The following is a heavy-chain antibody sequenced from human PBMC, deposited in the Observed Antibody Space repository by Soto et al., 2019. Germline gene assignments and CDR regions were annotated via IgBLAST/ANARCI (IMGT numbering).Heavy chain of an antibody. CDR3: AHVNLGIAAAGTIYFDY. CDR1: GFSLSTSGVG. Sequence: SGPTLVKPTQTLTLTCTFSGFSLSTSGVGVGWIRQPPGKALEWLALIYWDDDKRYSPSLKSRLTITKDTSKNQVVLTMTNMDPVDTATYYCAHVNLGIAAAGTIYFDYWGQGTLVTVSS. CDR2: IYWDDDK. J-gene: IGHJ4*02. V-gene: IGHV2-5*02. D-gene: IGHD6-13*01.